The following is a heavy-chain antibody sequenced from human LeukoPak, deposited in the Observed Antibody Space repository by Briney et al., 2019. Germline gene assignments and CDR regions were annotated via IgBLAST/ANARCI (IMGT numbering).Heavy chain of an antibody. CDR2: VYSSGST. Sequence: SETLSLTCTVSGGSISSNYYWSWIRQPPGKGLEWIGYVYSSGSTNYNPSLKGRVTISVDTSKNQFSLKLSSVTAADTAVYYCARDHYYNSSGYTFGYWGQGTLVTVSS. J-gene: IGHJ4*02. CDR1: GGSISSNYY. V-gene: IGHV4-59*01. CDR3: ARDHYYNSSGYTFGY. D-gene: IGHD3-22*01.